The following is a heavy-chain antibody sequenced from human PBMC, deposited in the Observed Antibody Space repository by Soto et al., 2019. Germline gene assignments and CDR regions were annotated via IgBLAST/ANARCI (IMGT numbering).Heavy chain of an antibody. CDR1: GFTFSSYA. CDR2: ISGRGEST. CDR3: AKGLQMTTVTYDY. D-gene: IGHD4-17*01. Sequence: PGGSLRLSCAASGFTFSSYAMSWVRQAPGKGLEWVSTISGRGESTFYADSVKGRFSISRDNSKNTLYLQMNSLRVEDTAVYFCAKGLQMTTVTYDYWGQGTLVTVSS. J-gene: IGHJ4*02. V-gene: IGHV3-23*01.